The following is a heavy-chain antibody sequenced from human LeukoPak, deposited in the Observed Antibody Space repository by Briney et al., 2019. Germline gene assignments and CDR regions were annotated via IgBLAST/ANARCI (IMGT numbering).Heavy chain of an antibody. J-gene: IGHJ3*02. CDR2: ISAYNGNT. V-gene: IGHV1-18*01. Sequence: ASVKVSCEASGYTFTSYGISWVRQAPGQGLEWMGRISAYNGNTNYALKLQGRVTMTTATSKSTAYMELRSLRSDDTAVYYCARFYGIDAFDIWGQGTMVTVSS. CDR1: GYTFTSYG. D-gene: IGHD2/OR15-2a*01. CDR3: ARFYGIDAFDI.